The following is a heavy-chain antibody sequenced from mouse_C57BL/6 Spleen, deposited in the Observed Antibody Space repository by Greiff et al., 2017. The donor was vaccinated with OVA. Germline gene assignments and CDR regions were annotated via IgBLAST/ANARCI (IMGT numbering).Heavy chain of an antibody. D-gene: IGHD2-1*01. CDR2: ISSGSRTI. CDR3: ARRGNYYGYYAMDY. J-gene: IGHJ4*01. V-gene: IGHV5-17*01. Sequence: EVKLMESGGGLVKPGGSLKLSCAASGFTFSDYGMHWVRQAPEKGLEWVAYISSGSRTIYYADTVKGRFTISRDNAKYTLFLQMTGLRSEVTSMYCCARRGNYYGYYAMDYWGQGTSVTVSS. CDR1: GFTFSDYG.